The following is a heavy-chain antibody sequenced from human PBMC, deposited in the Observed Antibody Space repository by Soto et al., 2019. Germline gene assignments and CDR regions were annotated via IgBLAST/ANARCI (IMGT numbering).Heavy chain of an antibody. CDR3: ARVTIVARQHLDY. CDR1: GFTFRRYV. J-gene: IGHJ4*02. V-gene: IGHV3-30*03. CDR2: ISIRGGDE. Sequence: PGGSLRLSCAASGFTFRRYVMHWARQAPGKGLEWVTVISIRGGDEYYAESVRGRFTISRDDSKNTLYLQMDSLRVEDTAVYYCARVTIVARQHLDYWGQETLVTVSS. D-gene: IGHD6-6*01.